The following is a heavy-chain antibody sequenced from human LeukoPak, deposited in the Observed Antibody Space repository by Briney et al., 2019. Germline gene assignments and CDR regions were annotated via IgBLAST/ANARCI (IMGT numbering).Heavy chain of an antibody. CDR1: GYTFTSYY. Sequence: ASVKVSCKASGYTFTSYYMHWVRQAPGQGLEWMGIINPSGGSTSYAQKFQGRVTMTRDTSTSAVYMELSSLRSEDTAVYYCASSGGGQGNFDYWGQGTLVTVSS. J-gene: IGHJ4*02. D-gene: IGHD2-15*01. CDR3: ASSGGGQGNFDY. CDR2: INPSGGST. V-gene: IGHV1-46*01.